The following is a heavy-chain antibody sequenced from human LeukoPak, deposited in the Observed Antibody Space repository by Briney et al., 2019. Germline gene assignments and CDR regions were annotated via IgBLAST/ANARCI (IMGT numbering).Heavy chain of an antibody. CDR3: ARDEGESSSFNDY. V-gene: IGHV3-53*01. D-gene: IGHD6-13*01. J-gene: IGHJ4*02. CDR2: IYSCDST. Sequence: GGSLSLSCAVSGLAVSSKYMSCVRHAPGEGLEWGAVIYSCDSTYYADSVKGRFTISRENSKNTLYLQMNSLRAEDTAVYYCARDEGESSSFNDYWGQGTLVTVSS. CDR1: GLAVSSKY.